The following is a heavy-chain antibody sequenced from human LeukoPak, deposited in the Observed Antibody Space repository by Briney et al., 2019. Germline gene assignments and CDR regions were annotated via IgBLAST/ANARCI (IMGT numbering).Heavy chain of an antibody. CDR3: ARGQLLTSYYYYFVDV. D-gene: IGHD3-10*01. CDR2: INPSGGSK. J-gene: IGHJ6*03. CDR1: GYTFTSYY. Sequence: ASVKVSCKASGYTFTSYYMHWVRQAPGQGLEWMGIINPSGGSKSYAQKFQGRVTMIRDMSTSTVYMELSSLRSEDAAVYYCARGQLLTSYYYYFVDVWGKGTTVTVSS. V-gene: IGHV1-46*01.